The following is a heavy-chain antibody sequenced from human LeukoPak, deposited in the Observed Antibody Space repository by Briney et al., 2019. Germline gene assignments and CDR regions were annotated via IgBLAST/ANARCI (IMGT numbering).Heavy chain of an antibody. Sequence: SETLSLTCAVYGGSFSGYCWSWIRQPPGKGLEWIGEINHSGSTNYNPSLKSRVTISVDTSKNQFSLKLSSVTAADTAVYYCARGPLFYDFWSGYYDRHFDYWGQGTLVTVSS. D-gene: IGHD3-3*01. CDR1: GGSFSGYC. J-gene: IGHJ4*02. CDR3: ARGPLFYDFWSGYYDRHFDY. CDR2: INHSGST. V-gene: IGHV4-34*01.